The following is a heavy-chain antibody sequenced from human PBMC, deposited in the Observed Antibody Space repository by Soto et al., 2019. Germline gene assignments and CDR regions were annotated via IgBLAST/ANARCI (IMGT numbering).Heavy chain of an antibody. CDR1: GGSISSYY. CDR3: ARLIRARSGYYYFDY. J-gene: IGHJ4*02. Sequence: SETLSLTCTVSGGSISSYYWSWIRQPPGKGLEWIGYIYYSGSTNYNPSLKSRVTISVDTSKNQFSLKLSSVTAADTAVYYCARLIRARSGYYYFDYWGQGTLVTVSS. V-gene: IGHV4-59*08. D-gene: IGHD3-22*01. CDR2: IYYSGST.